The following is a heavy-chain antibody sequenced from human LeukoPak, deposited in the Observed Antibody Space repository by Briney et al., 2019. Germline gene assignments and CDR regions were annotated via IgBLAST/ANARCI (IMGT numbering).Heavy chain of an antibody. J-gene: IGHJ1*01. CDR2: ISPSGGIT. Sequence: GGSLRLSCAASGFTFSSHGMNWVRQAPGKGLEWVSGISPSGGITYYTDSVKGRFTISRDNSKNTVSLQMNSLRGEDTAVYYCAKDDAWGRYKDWGQGTLVTVSS. CDR1: GFTFSSHG. D-gene: IGHD3-16*01. CDR3: AKDDAWGRYKD. V-gene: IGHV3-23*01.